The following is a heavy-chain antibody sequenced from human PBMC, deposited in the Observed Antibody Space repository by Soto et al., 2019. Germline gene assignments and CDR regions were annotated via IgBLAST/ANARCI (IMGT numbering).Heavy chain of an antibody. D-gene: IGHD3-22*01. CDR3: AKSNRGAYDTPDF. V-gene: IGHV3-30*18. CDR2: ISYDGRNK. CDR1: GFSLNDYG. Sequence: HVQLVESGGGVVQPGRSLRLSCAASGFSLNDYGMHWVRQPPGKGLEWVADISYDGRNKYYTDSVRGRFTISRDISKGTLYLQMNSLRPEDTAVYYCAKSNRGAYDTPDFWGQGTPVTVSP. J-gene: IGHJ4*02.